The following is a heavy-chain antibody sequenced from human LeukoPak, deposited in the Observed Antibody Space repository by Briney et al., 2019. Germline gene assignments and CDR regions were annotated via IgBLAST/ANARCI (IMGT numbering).Heavy chain of an antibody. CDR1: GYTFTGYY. Sequence: ASVKVSCKASGYTFTGYYMHWVRQAPGQGLEWMGWINPNSGGTNYAQKFQGRVTMTRDTSISTAYMELSRLRSDDTAVYYCARCTSSTSCYRTNWFDPWAREPWSPSPQ. CDR3: ARCTSSTSCYRTNWFDP. CDR2: INPNSGGT. D-gene: IGHD2-2*01. V-gene: IGHV1-2*02. J-gene: IGHJ5*02.